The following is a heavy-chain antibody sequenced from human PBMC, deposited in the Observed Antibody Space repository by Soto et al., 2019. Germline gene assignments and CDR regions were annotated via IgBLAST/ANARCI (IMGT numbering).Heavy chain of an antibody. CDR3: ARLHYYDYVWGSYRTPMDFDY. CDR2: IDPSDSYT. Sequence: PGESLKISCKGSGYSFTSYWISWVRQMPGKGLEWMGRIDPSDSYTNYSPSFQGHVTISADKSISTAYLQWSSLKASDTAMYYCARLHYYDYVWGSYRTPMDFDYWGQGTLVTSPQ. D-gene: IGHD3-16*02. CDR1: GYSFTSYW. J-gene: IGHJ4*02. V-gene: IGHV5-10-1*01.